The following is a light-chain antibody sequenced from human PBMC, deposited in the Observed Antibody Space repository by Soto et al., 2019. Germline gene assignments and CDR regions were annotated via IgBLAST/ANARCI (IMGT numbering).Light chain of an antibody. CDR1: RSVSTY. Sequence: DIVLTQSPATLSLSPGERATLSCRASRSVSTYLAWYQQKPGQAPRLLIYDASTRDYDVPARFSGSGSGTDFTLTISGLEPEDSAVFFCQQYGTSPFTFGPGTKVDIK. J-gene: IGKJ3*01. CDR2: DAS. V-gene: IGKV3-11*01. CDR3: QQYGTSPFT.